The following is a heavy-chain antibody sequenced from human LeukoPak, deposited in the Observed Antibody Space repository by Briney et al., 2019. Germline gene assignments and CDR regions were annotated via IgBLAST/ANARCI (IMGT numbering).Heavy chain of an antibody. CDR2: MNPNSGNT. V-gene: IGHV1-8*01. CDR1: GYTFTIYV. Sequence: ASVKVSCKASGYTFTIYVINWVRQATGQGLEWMGWMNPNSGNTGYAQKFQGRVTMTRNTSRSTGYMELSSIRSEATVVYYCARGRRGRSRTSHNWFDAWGQGTLVTVSS. D-gene: IGHD3-10*01. J-gene: IGHJ5*02. CDR3: ARGRRGRSRTSHNWFDA.